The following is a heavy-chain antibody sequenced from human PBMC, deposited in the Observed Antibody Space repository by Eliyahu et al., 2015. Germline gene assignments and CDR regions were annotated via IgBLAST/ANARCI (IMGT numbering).Heavy chain of an antibody. J-gene: IGHJ4*02. CDR3: ARDKVLQWELLPLDY. Sequence: EVQLVESGGGLVKPGGSLRLSXAXSGFXFXSYSMNWVRQAPGKGLEWVSSISSSSSYIYYADSVKGRFTISRDNAKNSLYLQMNSLRAEDTAVYYCARDKVLQWELLPLDYWGQGTLVTVSS. V-gene: IGHV3-21*01. D-gene: IGHD1-26*01. CDR2: ISSSSSYI. CDR1: GFXFXSYS.